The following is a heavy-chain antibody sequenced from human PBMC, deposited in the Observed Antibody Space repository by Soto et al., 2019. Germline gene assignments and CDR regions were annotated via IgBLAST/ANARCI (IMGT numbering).Heavy chain of an antibody. Sequence: EVQVVESGGRLVQPGGSLRLSCAASGFTFSDHYVDWVRQAPGKGLEWVGRTRNKVNSHTTEYAASVKGRFTISRDDSKNSVFLQMNSLQTVDTAVYYCAPGIVGAMDYWGQGTLVTVSA. V-gene: IGHV3-72*01. CDR3: APGIVGAMDY. CDR1: GFTFSDHY. D-gene: IGHD1-26*01. CDR2: TRNKVNSHTT. J-gene: IGHJ4*02.